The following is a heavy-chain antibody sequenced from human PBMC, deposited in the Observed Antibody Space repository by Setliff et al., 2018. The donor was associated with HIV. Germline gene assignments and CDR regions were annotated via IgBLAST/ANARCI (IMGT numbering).Heavy chain of an antibody. V-gene: IGHV3-48*03. CDR1: GFTFSNYD. CDR3: ARVNGQGLVRAFDY. D-gene: IGHD6-19*01. Sequence: LRLSCAASGFTFSNYDMNWVRQAPGRGLEWISHISSSTGRAIYYADSVKGRFTISRDDGNDSVYLQMNSLRAEDTAVYYCARVNGQGLVRAFDYWSQGTVVTVSS. J-gene: IGHJ4*02. CDR2: ISSSTGRAI.